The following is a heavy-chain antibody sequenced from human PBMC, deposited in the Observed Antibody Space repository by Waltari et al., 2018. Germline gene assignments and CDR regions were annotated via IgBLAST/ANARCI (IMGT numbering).Heavy chain of an antibody. CDR1: GGSISSSSYY. J-gene: IGHJ4*02. D-gene: IGHD3-10*01. V-gene: IGHV4-39*07. Sequence: QLQLQESGPGLVKPSETLSLTCTVSGGSISSSSYYWGWIRQPPGKGLEWIGSIYYSGSTYYNPSLKSRVTISVDTSKNQFSLKLSSVTAADTAVYYCAAHLLWFGRRGFDYWGQGTLVTVSS. CDR2: IYYSGST. CDR3: AAHLLWFGRRGFDY.